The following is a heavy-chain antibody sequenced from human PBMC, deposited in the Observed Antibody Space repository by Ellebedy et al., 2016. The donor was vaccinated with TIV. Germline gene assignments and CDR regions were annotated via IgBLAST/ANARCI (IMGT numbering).Heavy chain of an antibody. CDR1: GYSISSGYY. V-gene: IGHV4-61*02. CDR3: ARHKGFYTDV. CDR2: IHTSGST. J-gene: IGHJ6*03. Sequence: SETLSLXXTVSGYSISSGYYWSWIRQPAEKGLEWIGRIHTSGSTNYNPSLKSRVTISVHTSENQVSLKLTSVTAADTAVYYCARHKGFYTDVWGKGTTVTVSS.